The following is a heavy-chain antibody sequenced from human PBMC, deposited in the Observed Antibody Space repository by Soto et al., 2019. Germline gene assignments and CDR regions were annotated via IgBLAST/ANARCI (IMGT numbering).Heavy chain of an antibody. CDR2: IYWDDDK. CDR1: GFSLSTSRVG. V-gene: IGHV2-5*02. J-gene: IGHJ4*02. CDR3: AHYRIFGDYMYYFDS. Sequence: QITLKESGPTLVKPTQTLTLTCTFSGFSLSTSRVGVGWIRQPPGKALEWLALIYWDDDKRYSPSLKTRLTITKDTSKNQVVLTMTNMDPVDTATYCCAHYRIFGDYMYYFDSWGQGTLVTVSS. D-gene: IGHD4-17*01.